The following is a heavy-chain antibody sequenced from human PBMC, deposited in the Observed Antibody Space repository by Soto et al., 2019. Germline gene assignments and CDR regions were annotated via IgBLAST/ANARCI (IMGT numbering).Heavy chain of an antibody. Sequence: QVQLQESGPGLVKPSETLSLICTVSGGSISDFYWSWIRQPAGKGLEWIGRIHTSGSTNINPSLKSRVSLSVDTSRNQLSLTLTSVTAADTAAYYCARHQYFGEDGAFNIWGQGTVVTVSS. CDR1: GGSISDFY. J-gene: IGHJ3*02. CDR2: IHTSGST. V-gene: IGHV4-4*07. CDR3: ARHQYFGEDGAFNI. D-gene: IGHD3-10*01.